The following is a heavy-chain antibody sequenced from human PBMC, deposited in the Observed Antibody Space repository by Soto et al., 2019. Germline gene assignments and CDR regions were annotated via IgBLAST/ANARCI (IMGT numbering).Heavy chain of an antibody. CDR2: INHSGST. J-gene: IGHJ4*02. Sequence: ETLSLTCAVYGGSFSGYYWSWIRQPPGKGLEWIGEINHSGSTNYNPSLKSRVTISVDTSKNQFSLKLSSVTAADTAVYYCARARDIVVVVAATLFDYWGQGTLVTVSS. V-gene: IGHV4-34*01. CDR1: GGSFSGYY. CDR3: ARARDIVVVVAATLFDY. D-gene: IGHD2-15*01.